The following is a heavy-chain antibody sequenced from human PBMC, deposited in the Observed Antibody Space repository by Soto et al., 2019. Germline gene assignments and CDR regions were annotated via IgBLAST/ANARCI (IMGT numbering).Heavy chain of an antibody. CDR1: GYNFTSHG. CDR3: ARDLYYSSGRYFDHDAFDI. D-gene: IGHD6-19*01. Sequence: QVQLVQSGADVKKPGASVKVSCKASGYNFTSHGISWVRQAPGQGLEWMGWISPHNDRTKYARRFQDRVTMTTETPTSTVYMELGSLRSDDTAVYYCARDLYYSSGRYFDHDAFDIWGQGTVVTVSS. CDR2: ISPHNDRT. V-gene: IGHV1-18*01. J-gene: IGHJ3*02.